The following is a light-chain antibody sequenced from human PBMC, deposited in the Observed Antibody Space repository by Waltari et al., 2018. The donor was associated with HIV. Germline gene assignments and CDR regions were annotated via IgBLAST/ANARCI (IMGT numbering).Light chain of an antibody. V-gene: IGLV3-19*01. Sequence: SSELTQDPAVSVALGQTVRITCQGDSLRSYYASWYQLKPGQAPLLVIYGKTDRPSGIPDRFSGYSSGNTASLTSTGAQAEDEADYFCNSRDSSGDHVIFGGGTKLTVL. J-gene: IGLJ2*01. CDR3: NSRDSSGDHVI. CDR2: GKT. CDR1: SLRSYY.